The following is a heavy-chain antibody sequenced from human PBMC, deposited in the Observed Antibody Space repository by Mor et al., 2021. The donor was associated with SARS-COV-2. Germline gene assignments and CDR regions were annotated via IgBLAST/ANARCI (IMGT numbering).Heavy chain of an antibody. Sequence: GLEWIGEINHSGSTNYNPSLKSRVTISVDTSKNQFSLKLSSVTAADTAVYYCARWATYYYGSGSYCFDYWGQ. V-gene: IGHV4-34*01. D-gene: IGHD3-10*01. CDR3: ARWATYYYGSGSYCFDY. J-gene: IGHJ4*02. CDR2: INHSGST.